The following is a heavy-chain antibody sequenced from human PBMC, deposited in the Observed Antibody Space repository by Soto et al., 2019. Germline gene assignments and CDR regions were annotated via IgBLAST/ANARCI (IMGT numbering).Heavy chain of an antibody. J-gene: IGHJ3*02. CDR2: IYYSGST. CDR3: AGTYYDSSGYYFGAFDI. Sequence: PSETLSLTCTVSGGSISSSSYYWGWIRQPPGKGLEWIGSIYYSGSTYYNPSLKSRVTISVDTSKNQFSLKLSSVTAADTAVNYCAGTYYDSSGYYFGAFDIWGQRTMVTVSS. CDR1: GGSISSSSYY. V-gene: IGHV4-39*01. D-gene: IGHD3-22*01.